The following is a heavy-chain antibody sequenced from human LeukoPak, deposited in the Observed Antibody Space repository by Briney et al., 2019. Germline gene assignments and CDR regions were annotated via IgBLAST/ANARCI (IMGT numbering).Heavy chain of an antibody. D-gene: IGHD2-21*01. CDR1: GYIFTKYY. J-gene: IGHJ4*02. V-gene: IGHV1-2*02. CDR3: ARHVSSSGEDS. CDR2: INPRSGGT. Sequence: ASVEVSCKASGYIFTKYYMHWVRQAPGQGLEWMGWINPRSGGTSFAQKFQGRVTMTRDTSISAAYMELSRLRSDDTAVYYCARHVSSSGEDSWGQGTLVTVSS.